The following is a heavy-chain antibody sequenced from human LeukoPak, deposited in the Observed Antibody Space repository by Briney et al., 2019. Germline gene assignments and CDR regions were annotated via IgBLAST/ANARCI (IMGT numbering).Heavy chain of an antibody. Sequence: GESLKISCKGSGYSFTSYWIGWVRQMPGKGLEWMGIINPSDSDTRYSPSFQGQVITSVVKSIRSAYLQWISLKASDTAMYYCARQGVGVAFDYWGQGTLVTVSS. J-gene: IGHJ4*02. V-gene: IGHV5-51*01. CDR3: ARQGVGVAFDY. D-gene: IGHD3-3*01. CDR1: GYSFTSYW. CDR2: INPSDSDT.